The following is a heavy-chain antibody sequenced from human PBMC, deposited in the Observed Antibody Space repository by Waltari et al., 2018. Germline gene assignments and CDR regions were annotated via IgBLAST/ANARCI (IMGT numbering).Heavy chain of an antibody. D-gene: IGHD5-12*01. CDR1: RSSIRHNNYY. J-gene: IGHJ4*02. V-gene: IGHV4-39*07. Sequence: QLQLQESGPGLVKPSETLSLTCTVSRSSIRHNNYYWGWVRQPPGKGLEWIGSFYTSGTTYYNPSLKSRVTISVDTSNNQFSLKLNSVTAADTAVYYCVRGYPDIVATISDYWGQGTLVIVSS. CDR2: FYTSGTT. CDR3: VRGYPDIVATISDY.